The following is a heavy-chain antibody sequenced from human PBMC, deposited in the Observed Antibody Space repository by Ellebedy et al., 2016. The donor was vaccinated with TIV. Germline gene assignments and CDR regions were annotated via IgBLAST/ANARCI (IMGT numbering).Heavy chain of an antibody. Sequence: PGGSLRLSCAASGFSFSSYGMNWVRQAPGKGLEWVAVISYDGSEKYYADSVTGRFTISRDNSKNTLYLQMNSLRAEDTAVYYCAKGLFDYDILSKWGQGTLVTVSS. J-gene: IGHJ4*02. D-gene: IGHD3-9*01. CDR1: GFSFSSYG. CDR3: AKGLFDYDILSK. V-gene: IGHV3-30*18. CDR2: ISYDGSEK.